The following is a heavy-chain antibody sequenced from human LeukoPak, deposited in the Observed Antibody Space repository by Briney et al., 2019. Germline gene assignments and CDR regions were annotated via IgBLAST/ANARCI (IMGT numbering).Heavy chain of an antibody. V-gene: IGHV4-39*01. CDR1: GGSISSSSYY. CDR2: IYYSGST. D-gene: IGHD1-26*01. CDR3: ARRLNKAGAFDY. J-gene: IGHJ4*02. Sequence: SETLSLTCTASGGSISSSSYYWGWIRQPPGKGLEWIGSIYYSGSTYYNPSLKSRVTISVDTSKNQFSLKLSSVTAADTAVYYCARRLNKAGAFDYWGQGTLVTVSS.